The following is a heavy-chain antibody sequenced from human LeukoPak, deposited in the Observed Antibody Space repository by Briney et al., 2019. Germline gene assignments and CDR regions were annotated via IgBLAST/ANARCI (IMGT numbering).Heavy chain of an antibody. CDR1: GGSFSGYY. CDR2: INHSGST. V-gene: IGHV4-34*01. D-gene: IGHD3-9*01. Sequence: SETLSLTCAVYGGSFSGYYWSWIRQPPGKGLEWIGEINHSGSTNYNPSLKSRVTISVDTSKNQFSLKLSSVTAADTAVYYCARSWRILTGYYTPLDAFDIWGQGTMVTVSS. J-gene: IGHJ3*02. CDR3: ARSWRILTGYYTPLDAFDI.